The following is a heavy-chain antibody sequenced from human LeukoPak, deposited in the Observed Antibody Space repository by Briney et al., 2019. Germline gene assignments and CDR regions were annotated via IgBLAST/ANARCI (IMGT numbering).Heavy chain of an antibody. CDR3: ARGGPYSGSYF. CDR2: IKQDGSEK. CDR1: GFTLSNYW. J-gene: IGHJ3*01. V-gene: IGHV3-7*01. D-gene: IGHD1-26*01. Sequence: PGGSLRLSCAASGFTLSNYWMTWVRQAPGKGLEWVANIKQDGSEKYYVDSVKGRFTISRDNAKNSLYLQMNSLRAEDTAVYYCARGGPYSGSYFWGQGTMVTVSS.